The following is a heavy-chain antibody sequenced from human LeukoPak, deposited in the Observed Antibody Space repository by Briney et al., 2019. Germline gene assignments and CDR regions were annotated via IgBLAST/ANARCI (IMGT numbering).Heavy chain of an antibody. CDR1: GFTFSSYA. CDR2: ISYDGSNK. D-gene: IGHD4-17*01. V-gene: IGHV3-30-3*01. J-gene: IGHJ4*02. CDR3: ARDGRDYGDRHGGSDAEYYFDY. Sequence: PGRSLRLSCAASGFTFSSYAMPWVRQAPGKGLEWVAAISYDGSNKYYADSVKGRFTISRDNSKNTLYLQMNSLRAEDTAVYYCARDGRDYGDRHGGSDAEYYFDYWGQGTLVTVSS.